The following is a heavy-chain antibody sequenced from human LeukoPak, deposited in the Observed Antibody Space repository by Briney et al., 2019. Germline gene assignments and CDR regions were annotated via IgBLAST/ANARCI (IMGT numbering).Heavy chain of an antibody. D-gene: IGHD3-10*01. J-gene: IGHJ4*02. V-gene: IGHV3-33*01. Sequence: GRSLRLSCAASGFTFSSYGMHWVRQAPGKGLEWVAVIWYDGSNKYYADSVKGRFTISRDNSKNTLYLQMNSLRAEDTAVYYCAAGVAGVVDFDYWGQGTLVTVSS. CDR2: IWYDGSNK. CDR1: GFTFSSYG. CDR3: AAGVAGVVDFDY.